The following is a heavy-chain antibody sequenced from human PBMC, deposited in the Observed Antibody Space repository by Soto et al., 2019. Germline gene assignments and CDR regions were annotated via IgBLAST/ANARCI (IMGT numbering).Heavy chain of an antibody. CDR3: ARDQDSSSWTFDY. V-gene: IGHV3-30-3*01. Sequence: QVQLVESGGGVVQPGRSLRLSCAASGLTFRSYAMHWVRQAPGKGLEWVAVISYDGSNEYYADSVKGRFTISRDNSKNTLYLQMNSLGSEDTAVYYCARDQDSSSWTFDYWGQGTLVTVSS. J-gene: IGHJ4*02. CDR2: ISYDGSNE. D-gene: IGHD6-13*01. CDR1: GLTFRSYA.